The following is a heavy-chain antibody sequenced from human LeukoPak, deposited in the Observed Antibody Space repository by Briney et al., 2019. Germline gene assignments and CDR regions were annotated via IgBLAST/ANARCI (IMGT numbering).Heavy chain of an antibody. CDR1: GGSISSGSYY. J-gene: IGHJ4*02. V-gene: IGHV4-61*02. CDR3: AIDNRGTIAY. Sequence: SETLSLTCTASGGSISSGSYYWSWIRQPAGKELESIRRIYTSGSTTYNPSLKSRVTISVDTSKNQFSLKLTSVRTSDTAVYYCAIDNRGTIAYWGQGTLVTVSS. D-gene: IGHD3-16*01. CDR2: IYTSGST.